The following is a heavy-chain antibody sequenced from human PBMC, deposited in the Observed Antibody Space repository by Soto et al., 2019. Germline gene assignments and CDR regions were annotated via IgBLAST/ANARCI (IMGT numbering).Heavy chain of an antibody. D-gene: IGHD3-22*01. J-gene: IGHJ3*02. CDR2: IYSSGST. Sequence: QVQLQESGPGLVKPSQTLSLTCTVSGGSISSGDYYWSWIRHHPGKGLEWIGYIYSSGSTYYNPSLRRRFTISADTSKNQFSLRLSSVTAADTAVYYCVRDYDYDTSRNDAFDIWGQWTMVTVSS. V-gene: IGHV4-31*03. CDR3: VRDYDYDTSRNDAFDI. CDR1: GGSISSGDYY.